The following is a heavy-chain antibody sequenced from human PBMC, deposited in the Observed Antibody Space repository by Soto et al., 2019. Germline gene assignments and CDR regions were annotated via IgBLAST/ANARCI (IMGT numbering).Heavy chain of an antibody. CDR2: ISAYNGNT. Sequence: ASVKVSCKASGYTFTSYGISWVRQAPGQGLEWMRWISAYNGNTNYAQKLQGRVTMTTDTSTSTAHMELRSLRSDDTAVYYCARDLILGYCTNGVCYGKFDYWGQGTLVTVSS. V-gene: IGHV1-18*01. D-gene: IGHD2-8*01. CDR1: GYTFTSYG. CDR3: ARDLILGYCTNGVCYGKFDY. J-gene: IGHJ4*02.